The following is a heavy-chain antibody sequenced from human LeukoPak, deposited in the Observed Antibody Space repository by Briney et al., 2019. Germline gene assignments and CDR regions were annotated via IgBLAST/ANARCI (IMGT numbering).Heavy chain of an antibody. D-gene: IGHD6-13*01. Sequence: SVKVSCKASGGTFSSYAISWVRQAPGQGLEWMGGTIPIFATANYAQKFQGRVTITADVSTSTAYMELSSLRSEDTAVYYCASTPIVAAGTDYYYYGMDVWGQGTTVTVSS. CDR2: TIPIFATA. J-gene: IGHJ6*02. V-gene: IGHV1-69*01. CDR3: ASTPIVAAGTDYYYYGMDV. CDR1: GGTFSSYA.